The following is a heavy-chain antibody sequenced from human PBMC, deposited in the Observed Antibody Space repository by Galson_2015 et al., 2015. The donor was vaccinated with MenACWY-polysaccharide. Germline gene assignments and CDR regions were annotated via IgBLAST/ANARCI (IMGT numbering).Heavy chain of an antibody. V-gene: IGHV1-3*01. CDR2: INAGTGNT. D-gene: IGHD2-2*01. CDR3: ARSYCSSTSCYGLVWFDP. Sequence: SVKVSCKTSGYTFTSYAMHWVRQAPGKGLEWMGWINAGTGNTKYSQKFQGRVTITRDTSASTAYMELSSLRSEDTAVYYCARSYCSSTSCYGLVWFDPWGQGTLVTVSS. J-gene: IGHJ5*02. CDR1: GYTFTSYA.